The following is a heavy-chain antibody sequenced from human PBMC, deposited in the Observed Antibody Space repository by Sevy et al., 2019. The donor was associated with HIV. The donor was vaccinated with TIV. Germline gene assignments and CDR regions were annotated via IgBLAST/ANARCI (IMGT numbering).Heavy chain of an antibody. V-gene: IGHV3-21*01. D-gene: IGHD5-12*01. CDR2: ISSSSSYI. CDR3: ARDQAMATREALNNYFDY. J-gene: IGHJ4*02. CDR1: GFTFSSYS. Sequence: GESLKISCAASGFTFSSYSMNWVRQAPGKWLEWVSSISSSSSYIYYADSVKGRFTISRDNAKNSLYLQMNSLRAEDTAVYYCARDQAMATREALNNYFDYWGQGTLVTVSS.